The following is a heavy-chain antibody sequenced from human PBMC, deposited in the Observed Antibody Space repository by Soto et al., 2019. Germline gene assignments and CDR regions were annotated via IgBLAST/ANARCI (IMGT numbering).Heavy chain of an antibody. CDR2: FDPEDGET. J-gene: IGHJ3*02. V-gene: IGHV1-24*01. Sequence: ASVKVSCKVSGYTLTELSMHWVRQAPGKGLEWMGGFDPEDGETIYAQKFQGRVTMTEDTSTDTAYMELSSLRSEDTAVYYCATVRSGYSYGLRAFDIWGQGTMVTVS. CDR1: GYTLTELS. CDR3: ATVRSGYSYGLRAFDI. D-gene: IGHD5-18*01.